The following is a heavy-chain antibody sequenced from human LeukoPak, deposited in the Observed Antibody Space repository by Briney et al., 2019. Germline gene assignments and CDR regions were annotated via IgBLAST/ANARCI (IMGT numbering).Heavy chain of an antibody. CDR2: IKQDGSEK. Sequence: GGSLRLSCAASGFTFSSYWMSWVRQAPGKGLEWVANIKQDGSEKYYVDSVKGRFTISRDNAKNSLYLQMNSLRAEDTAVYYCARGRVVVVPAAIYYWGQGTLVTASS. CDR1: GFTFSSYW. V-gene: IGHV3-7*03. J-gene: IGHJ4*02. D-gene: IGHD2-2*01. CDR3: ARGRVVVVPAAIYY.